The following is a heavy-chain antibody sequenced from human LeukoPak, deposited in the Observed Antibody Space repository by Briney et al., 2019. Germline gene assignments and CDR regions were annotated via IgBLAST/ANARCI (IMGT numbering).Heavy chain of an antibody. CDR3: ARARGAYYYYMDV. CDR2: IYHSGST. D-gene: IGHD3-10*01. Sequence: PSGTLSLTCAVSGGSIGSSNWWSWVRQPPGKGLEWIGEIYHSGSTNYNPSLKSRVTISVDKSKNQFSLKLSSVTAADTAVYYCARARGAYYYYMDVWGKGTTVTVSS. V-gene: IGHV4-4*02. J-gene: IGHJ6*03. CDR1: GGSIGSSNW.